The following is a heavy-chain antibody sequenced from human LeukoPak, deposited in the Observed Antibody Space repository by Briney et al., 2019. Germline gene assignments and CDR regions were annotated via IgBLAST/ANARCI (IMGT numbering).Heavy chain of an antibody. Sequence: GGSLRLSCAASGFTFSTYWMTWVRQAPEKGLEWVANMKQDGSETYYVDSVKGRFTISRDNAKNSLYLQMNSLRAEDTAMYYCARDRRDGYNVLDYWGQGTLVTVSS. CDR1: GFTFSTYW. V-gene: IGHV3-7*01. CDR2: MKQDGSET. CDR3: ARDRRDGYNVLDY. D-gene: IGHD5-24*01. J-gene: IGHJ4*02.